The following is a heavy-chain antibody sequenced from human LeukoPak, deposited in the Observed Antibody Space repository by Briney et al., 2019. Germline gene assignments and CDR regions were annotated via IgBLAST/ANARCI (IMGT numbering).Heavy chain of an antibody. V-gene: IGHV1-18*01. CDR3: ARGVKRDYYYMDV. Sequence: FTXXXISWVRQAPGQGLEWMGWISAYNGNTNYAQKLQGRVTMTTDTSTSTAYMELRSLRSDDTAVYYCARGVKRDYYYMDVWGKGTTVTISS. D-gene: IGHD1-1*01. CDR2: ISAYNGNT. CDR1: FTXXX. J-gene: IGHJ6*03.